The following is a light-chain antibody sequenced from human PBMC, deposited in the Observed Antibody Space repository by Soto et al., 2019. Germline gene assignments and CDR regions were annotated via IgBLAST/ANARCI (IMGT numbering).Light chain of an antibody. V-gene: IGKV3-11*01. J-gene: IGKJ5*01. CDR3: QQRRNWPLT. Sequence: DIVLTQSPATLSLSPGERATLSCRASQGVSSHLAWYQHKPGQAPRLLIYDASSRATGVPARFSCSGSGTDSTLTISSLESEDVAVYYCQQRRNWPLTFGQGTRLEIK. CDR1: QGVSSH. CDR2: DAS.